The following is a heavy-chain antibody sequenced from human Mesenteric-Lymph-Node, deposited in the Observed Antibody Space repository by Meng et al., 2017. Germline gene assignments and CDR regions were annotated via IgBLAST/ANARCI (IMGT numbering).Heavy chain of an antibody. CDR1: GFTFSSYW. CDR3: ARESIVGRTDDASDI. CDR2: IKRDGSEK. V-gene: IGHV3-7*01. Sequence: GESLKISCAASGFTFSSYWMSWVRQAPGKGLEWVANIKRDGSEKYYVDSVKGRFTISRDNAKNSLYLQLNSLRAEDTALYYCARESIVGRTDDASDIWGQGTMVTVSS. J-gene: IGHJ3*02. D-gene: IGHD1-26*01.